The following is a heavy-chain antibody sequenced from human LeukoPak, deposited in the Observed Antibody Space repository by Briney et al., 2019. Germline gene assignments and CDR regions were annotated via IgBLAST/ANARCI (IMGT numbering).Heavy chain of an antibody. Sequence: GGSLRLSCAASGLTFSSYAMSWVRQAPGKGLEWVSGISGSGGSTYYADSVKGRFTISRDNSKNTLYLQMNSLRAEDTAVYYCAKDPGYYDFWSGYLAWFDPWGQGTPVTVSS. J-gene: IGHJ5*02. D-gene: IGHD3-3*01. CDR1: GLTFSSYA. CDR3: AKDPGYYDFWSGYLAWFDP. V-gene: IGHV3-23*01. CDR2: ISGSGGST.